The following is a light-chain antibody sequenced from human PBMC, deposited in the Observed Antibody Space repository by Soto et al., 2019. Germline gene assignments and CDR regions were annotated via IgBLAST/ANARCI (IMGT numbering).Light chain of an antibody. CDR1: SSDVGGYNY. CDR2: DVS. Sequence: QCVLTRPASVSGAPGQGSTISCTGTSSDVGGYNYVSWYQQHPGKAPKLMIYDVSNRPSGVSNRFSGSKSGNTASLTISGLQAEDEADYYCSSYTSSSTLYVFGTGTKVTVL. V-gene: IGLV2-14*01. J-gene: IGLJ1*01. CDR3: SSYTSSSTLYV.